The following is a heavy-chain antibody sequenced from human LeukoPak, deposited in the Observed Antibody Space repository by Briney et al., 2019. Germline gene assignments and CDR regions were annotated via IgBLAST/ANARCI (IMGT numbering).Heavy chain of an antibody. J-gene: IGHJ6*03. Sequence: ASVKVSCKASGGTFSSYAISWVRQAPGQGLEWMGGIIPIFGTANYAQKFQGRVTITTDESTSTAYMELSSLRSEDTAAYYRARDLTPYGSGSYYDYYYYYMDVWGKGTTVTVSS. CDR3: ARDLTPYGSGSYYDYYYYYMDV. CDR2: IIPIFGTA. V-gene: IGHV1-69*05. D-gene: IGHD3-10*01. CDR1: GGTFSSYA.